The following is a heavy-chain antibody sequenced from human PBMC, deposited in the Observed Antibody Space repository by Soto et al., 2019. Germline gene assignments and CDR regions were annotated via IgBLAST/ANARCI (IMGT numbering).Heavy chain of an antibody. D-gene: IGHD3-22*01. CDR1: GFTFSNAW. V-gene: IGHV3-15*07. CDR3: TTLYYDSSGPRFG. Sequence: GGSLRLSCAASGFTFSNAWMNWVRQAPGKGLEWVGRIKSKTDGGTTDYAAPVKGRFIISRDDSKNTLYLQMNSLKTEDTAVYYCTTLYYDSSGPRFGWGQGTLVTVSS. J-gene: IGHJ4*02. CDR2: IKSKTDGGTT.